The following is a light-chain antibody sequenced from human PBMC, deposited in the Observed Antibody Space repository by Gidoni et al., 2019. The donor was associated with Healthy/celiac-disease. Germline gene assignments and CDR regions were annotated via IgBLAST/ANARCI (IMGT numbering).Light chain of an antibody. V-gene: IGKV1-39*01. CDR2: AAS. CDR1: QSISSY. Sequence: DIQMTQSPSSLSASVGDRVTITCRASQSISSYLNWYQQKPGKDPKLLIYAASSLQSGVPSRFSGSGSGTDFTRTISSLQPEEFATYYCQQSYSTPWTCGQGTKVEIK. CDR3: QQSYSTPWT. J-gene: IGKJ1*01.